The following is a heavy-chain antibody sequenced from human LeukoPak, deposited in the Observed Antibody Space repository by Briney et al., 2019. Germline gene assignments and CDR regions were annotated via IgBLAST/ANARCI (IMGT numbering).Heavy chain of an antibody. D-gene: IGHD6-19*01. Sequence: GGSLRLSCAASGVTFSSYAMTWVRQAPGKGLEWVSATSYSGDSTYYADSVKGRFTISRDNSKNTLYLQMSSLRAEDTAVYCCAKDGVWYSSGQFYFDCWGQETLVTVSS. CDR2: TSYSGDST. CDR1: GVTFSSYA. V-gene: IGHV3-23*01. J-gene: IGHJ4*02. CDR3: AKDGVWYSSGQFYFDC.